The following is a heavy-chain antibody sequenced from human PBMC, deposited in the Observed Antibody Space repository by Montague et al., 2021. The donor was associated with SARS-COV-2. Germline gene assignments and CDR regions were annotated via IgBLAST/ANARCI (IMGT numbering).Heavy chain of an antibody. CDR3: ARGQEVHAINGDLNY. Sequence: SETLSLTCGGDGGSCNFYYWSWIRQPPVKRLEWIGEINHRGSTNNNPSLKTRVTIPIDTSKNQFSLKLSSVTAADTAVYYCARGQEVHAINGDLNYWGQGTLVTVSS. V-gene: IGHV4-34*01. CDR1: GGSCNFYY. CDR2: INHRGST. J-gene: IGHJ4*02. D-gene: IGHD2-8*01.